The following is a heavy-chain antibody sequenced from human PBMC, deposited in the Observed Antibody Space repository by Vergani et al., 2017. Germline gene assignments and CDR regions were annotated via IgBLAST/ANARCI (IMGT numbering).Heavy chain of an antibody. CDR2: VYWNDDE. D-gene: IGHD3-9*01. J-gene: IGHJ3*01. V-gene: IGHV2-5*01. CDR3: VHRLGYFDWDGAFDV. Sequence: QITLRESGPTLVKPTQTLTLTCTFSGFSLTTGGEGVGWIRQPPGRALEWLAFVYWNDDERYSPSVKSRVTITKDTSKNEVILTMATMDPVNTATYYCVHRLGYFDWDGAFDVWGPGTMVTVSS. CDR1: GFSLTTGGEG.